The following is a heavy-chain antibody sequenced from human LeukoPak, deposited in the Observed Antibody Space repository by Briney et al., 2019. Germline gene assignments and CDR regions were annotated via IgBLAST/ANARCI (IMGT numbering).Heavy chain of an antibody. J-gene: IGHJ1*01. V-gene: IGHV3-30*03. CDR1: GFTFSSYG. CDR3: ARDLLSKYFQH. Sequence: PGRSLRLSCAASGFTFSSYGMHWVRQAPGKGLEWVAVISYDGSNKYYADSVKGRFTIPRDNSKNTLYLQMNSLRAEDTAVYYCARDLLSKYFQHWGQGTLVTVSS. CDR2: ISYDGSNK.